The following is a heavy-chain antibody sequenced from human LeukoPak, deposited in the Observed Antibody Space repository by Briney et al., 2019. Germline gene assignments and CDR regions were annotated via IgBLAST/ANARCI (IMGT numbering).Heavy chain of an antibody. CDR3: ARQTSAAADNGWFDS. D-gene: IGHD6-13*01. Sequence: GESLKISCKSSGYSFTSYWIGWVRQMPGKGLEWMGIIYPDDSDTTYSPSFQGQVTISADKSISTAYLQWNSLKASDTAMYYCARQTSAAADNGWFDSWGQGTLVTVSS. J-gene: IGHJ5*01. CDR1: GYSFTSYW. V-gene: IGHV5-51*01. CDR2: IYPDDSDT.